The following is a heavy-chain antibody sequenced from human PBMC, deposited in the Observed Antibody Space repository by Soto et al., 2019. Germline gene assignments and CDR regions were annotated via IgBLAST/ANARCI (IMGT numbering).Heavy chain of an antibody. Sequence: PSETLSLTCTVSGGSISSGGYYWSWIRQHPGKGLEWIGYIYYSGSTYYNPSLKSRVTISVDTSKNQFSLKLSSVTAADTAVYYCARSGADEYSSSSSPEEEFDPWGQGTLVTVSS. CDR3: ARSGADEYSSSSSPEEEFDP. CDR1: GGSISSGGYY. D-gene: IGHD6-6*01. J-gene: IGHJ5*02. CDR2: IYYSGST. V-gene: IGHV4-31*03.